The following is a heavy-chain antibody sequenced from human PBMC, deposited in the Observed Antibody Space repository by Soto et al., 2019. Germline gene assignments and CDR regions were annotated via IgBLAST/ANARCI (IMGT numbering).Heavy chain of an antibody. Sequence: QVQLVQSGAEVEKPGASVKISCKASGYSFTSQYVHWVRQAPGQGLEWMGIINPNGGSTTYAQKFQGRVHTNRDTPTSKVYMEGRGLTFEGRAVYFCARGQGLRPGGGGTEPLDIWGQGTMVTVAS. CDR1: GYSFTSQY. CDR2: INPNGGST. CDR3: ARGQGLRPGGGGTEPLDI. J-gene: IGHJ3*02. D-gene: IGHD6-25*01. V-gene: IGHV1-46*03.